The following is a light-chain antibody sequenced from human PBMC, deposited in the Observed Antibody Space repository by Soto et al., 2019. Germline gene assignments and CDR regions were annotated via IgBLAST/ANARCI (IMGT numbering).Light chain of an antibody. V-gene: IGKV3-15*01. CDR1: QSVSSN. CDR3: QQYDDWPQS. CDR2: GAS. J-gene: IGKJ1*01. Sequence: EIGMTQSQGTLSLSPGERATLSCRASQSVSSNLAWYQQIPGQAPRLLIYGASTRATGIPARFSGSGSGTEFTLAINSLQSEDFAVYCCQQYDDWPQSFGLRTTVEIK.